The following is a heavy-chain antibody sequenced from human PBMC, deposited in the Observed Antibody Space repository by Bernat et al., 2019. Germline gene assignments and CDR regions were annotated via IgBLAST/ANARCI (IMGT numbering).Heavy chain of an antibody. J-gene: IGHJ3*02. D-gene: IGHD3-22*01. CDR3: AKGYRYYYASSGPYNAFDI. Sequence: EVQLVESGGGVVQPGGSLRLSCAASGFTFDDYAMHWVRQAPGKGLEWVSLISGDGGSTYYADSVKGRFTISRDNSKNSLYLQMNSLRTEDTALYYCAKGYRYYYASSGPYNAFDIWGQGTMVTVSS. V-gene: IGHV3-43*02. CDR2: ISGDGGST. CDR1: GFTFDDYA.